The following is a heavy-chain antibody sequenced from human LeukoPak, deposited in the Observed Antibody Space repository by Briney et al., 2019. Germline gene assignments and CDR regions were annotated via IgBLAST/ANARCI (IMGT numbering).Heavy chain of an antibody. CDR3: ARDSSSFLPSLDY. Sequence: GGSLRLSCAASGFTFSSYAMHWVRQAPGKGLEWVAVISYDGSNKYYADSVKGRFTISRDNSKKTLYLQMNSLRAEDTAVYYCARDSSSFLPSLDYWGQGTLVTVSS. D-gene: IGHD6-6*01. CDR2: ISYDGSNK. CDR1: GFTFSSYA. J-gene: IGHJ4*02. V-gene: IGHV3-30*01.